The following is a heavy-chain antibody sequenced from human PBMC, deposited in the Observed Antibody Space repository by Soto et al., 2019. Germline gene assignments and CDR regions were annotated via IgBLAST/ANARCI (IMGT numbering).Heavy chain of an antibody. CDR2: LKRDGRER. V-gene: IGHV3-7*03. D-gene: IGHD2-8*01. J-gene: IGHJ4*02. CDR1: GFTFGNYW. Sequence: VGSLRLSCAASGFTFGNYWMTWVRQAPGKGLEWVANLKRDGRERYYVDSVKGRFSVSRDNAKNSLYLQMNNLRPEDTAVYYCARDVYEILGRVVRRLDSWGQGTLVTVSS. CDR3: ARDVYEILGRVVRRLDS.